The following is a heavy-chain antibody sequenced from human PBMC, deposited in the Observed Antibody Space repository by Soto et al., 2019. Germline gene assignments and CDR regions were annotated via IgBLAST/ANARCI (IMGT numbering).Heavy chain of an antibody. D-gene: IGHD6-6*01. CDR1: GGSASSGSYY. CDR3: AREYSSSSSFDY. V-gene: IGHV4-61*01. J-gene: IGHJ4*02. CDR2: IYYSGST. Sequence: PSETLSLTCTVSGGSASSGSYYWSWIRQPPGKGLEWIGYIYYSGSTNYNPSLKSRVTISVDTSKNQFSLKLSSVTAADTAVYYCAREYSSSSSFDYWGQGTLVTVSS.